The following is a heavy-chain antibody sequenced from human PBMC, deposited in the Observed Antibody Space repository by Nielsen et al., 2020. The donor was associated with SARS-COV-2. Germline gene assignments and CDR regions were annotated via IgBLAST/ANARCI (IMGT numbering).Heavy chain of an antibody. J-gene: IGHJ4*02. V-gene: IGHV4-34*01. CDR1: GGSFSGYY. CDR3: ARDTKIQLWLGPFDY. Sequence: SETLSLTCAVYGGSFSGYYWSWIRQPPGKGLEWIGEINHSGSINYNPSLKSRVTISVDTSKNQFSLKLSSVTAADTAVYYCARDTKIQLWLGPFDYWGQGTLVTVSS. CDR2: INHSGSI. D-gene: IGHD5-18*01.